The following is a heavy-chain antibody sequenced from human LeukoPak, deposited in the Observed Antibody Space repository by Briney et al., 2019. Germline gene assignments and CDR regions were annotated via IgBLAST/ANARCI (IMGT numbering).Heavy chain of an antibody. V-gene: IGHV3-33*01. CDR1: GFTFSSYG. CDR3: ARGRFIVGATTFGY. D-gene: IGHD1-26*01. CDR2: IWYDGSNK. Sequence: GGSLRLSCAASGFTFSSYGMHWVRQAPGKGLEWVAVIWYDGSNKYYADSVKGRFTISRDNSKNTLYPQMNSLRAEDTAVYYCARGRFIVGATTFGYWGQGTLVTVS. J-gene: IGHJ4*02.